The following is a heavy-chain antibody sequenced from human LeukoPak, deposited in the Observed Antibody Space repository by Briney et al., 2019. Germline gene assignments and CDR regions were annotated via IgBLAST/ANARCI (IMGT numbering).Heavy chain of an antibody. CDR1: GGSISNYY. CDR3: ARGIVLRYFDWLSGFDY. Sequence: SETLSLTCTVSGGSISNYYWSWLRQPPGKGLEWIGYMYYSGSTNYNPSLKSRVTISVDTSKNQFSLKLSSVTAADTAVYYCARGIVLRYFDWLSGFDYWGQGTLVTVSS. D-gene: IGHD3-9*01. CDR2: MYYSGST. J-gene: IGHJ4*02. V-gene: IGHV4-59*01.